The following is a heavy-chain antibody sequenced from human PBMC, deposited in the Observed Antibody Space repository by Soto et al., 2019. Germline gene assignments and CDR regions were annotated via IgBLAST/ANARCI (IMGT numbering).Heavy chain of an antibody. V-gene: IGHV4-59*01. CDR3: TRGPPRVQWFDP. Sequence: PSETLSLTCTVSGGSISSYYWSWIRQPPGKGLEWIGYIYYSGSTNYNPSLKSRVTISVDTSKNQFSLKLSSVTAADTAVYYCTRGPPRVQWFDPWGLGTLVTVSS. CDR1: GGSISSYY. CDR2: IYYSGST. J-gene: IGHJ5*02.